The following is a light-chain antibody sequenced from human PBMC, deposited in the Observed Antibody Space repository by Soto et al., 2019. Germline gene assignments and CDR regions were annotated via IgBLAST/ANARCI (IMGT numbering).Light chain of an antibody. CDR3: QQYAST. J-gene: IGKJ5*01. V-gene: IGKV3-20*01. CDR2: GAS. Sequence: EIVLTQSPGTLSLSPGERATLSCRASQNVDSNYLAWYQQKPGQAPRIIIYGASNRATGIPDRFSGSGSGTDFTLTISGLEPEDFAVYYCQQYASTFGQGTRLEIK. CDR1: QNVDSNY.